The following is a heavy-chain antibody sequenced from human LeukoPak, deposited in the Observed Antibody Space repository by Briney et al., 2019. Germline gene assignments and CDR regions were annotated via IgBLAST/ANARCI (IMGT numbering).Heavy chain of an antibody. CDR3: ARVRGLGVITPYFDY. V-gene: IGHV4-59*08. CDR1: GGSISTYF. CDR2: IYFSGST. J-gene: IGHJ4*02. D-gene: IGHD3-16*02. Sequence: AETLTLTCTVSGGSISTYFWSWIRQPPGKGLEWIGHIYFSGSTNYNPSLKSRVTISVDKSKNQFSLKLSSVTDADTAVCYCARVRGLGVITPYFDYWGQGTLVTVSS.